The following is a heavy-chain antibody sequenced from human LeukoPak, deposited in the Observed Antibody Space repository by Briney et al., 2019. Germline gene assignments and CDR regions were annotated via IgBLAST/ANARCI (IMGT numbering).Heavy chain of an antibody. J-gene: IGHJ5*02. D-gene: IGHD6-19*01. CDR3: AKGQQWLGS. CDR1: GFTFDDYA. V-gene: IGHV3-9*01. Sequence: PGGSLRLSCAASGFTFDDYAMHWVRQAPGKGLEWVSGISWNSGSIGYADSVKGRFTISRDNAKNSLYLQMNSLRAEDTALYYCAKGQQWLGSWGQGTLVTVSS. CDR2: ISWNSGSI.